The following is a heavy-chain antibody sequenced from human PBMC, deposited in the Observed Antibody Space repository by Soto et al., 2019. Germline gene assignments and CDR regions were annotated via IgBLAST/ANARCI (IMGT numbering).Heavy chain of an antibody. Sequence: PGGSLRLSCLASGFTFSDFAMTWVRHVPGRGLEWVASLDGAGGSTYYAESVRGRFSISRDNSQNTLFLQMKRLTVDDTAIYYCAAPRDEYGSGVSWFTYGMDIWGQGTTVTV. J-gene: IGHJ6*02. CDR3: AAPRDEYGSGVSWFTYGMDI. CDR2: LDGAGGST. CDR1: GFTFSDFA. D-gene: IGHD3-10*01. V-gene: IGHV3-23*01.